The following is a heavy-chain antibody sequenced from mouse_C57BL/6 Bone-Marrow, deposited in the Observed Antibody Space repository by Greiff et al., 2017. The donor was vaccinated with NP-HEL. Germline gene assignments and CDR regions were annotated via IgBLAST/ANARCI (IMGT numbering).Heavy chain of an antibody. CDR3: AIEGYYWYFDV. J-gene: IGHJ1*03. CDR2: IYPGCGST. Sequence: VQLQQPGAELVKPGASVKMSCKASGYTFTSYWITLVKQRPGPGLEWIGDIYPGCGSTNYNEQFKSKATLTVDTSSSTAYMQLSRLTSEDSAVYYCAIEGYYWYFDVWGTGTTVTVSS. CDR1: GYTFTSYW. V-gene: IGHV1-55*01. D-gene: IGHD2-3*01.